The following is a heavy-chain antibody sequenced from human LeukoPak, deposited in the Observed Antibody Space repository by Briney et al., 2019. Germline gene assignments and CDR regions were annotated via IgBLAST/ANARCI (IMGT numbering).Heavy chain of an antibody. V-gene: IGHV3-21*01. CDR1: GFTFSSYT. Sequence: WGSLRLSCAASGFTFSSYTMNWVRQAPGKGREWVSSINSSRTYIYYPDSVKARYTISRDNAKNSQYLQMNSLRAEDTAVYYCARDRTAVTAFDYWGQGTLVTVSP. D-gene: IGHD4-17*01. CDR3: ARDRTAVTAFDY. CDR2: INSSRTYI. J-gene: IGHJ4*02.